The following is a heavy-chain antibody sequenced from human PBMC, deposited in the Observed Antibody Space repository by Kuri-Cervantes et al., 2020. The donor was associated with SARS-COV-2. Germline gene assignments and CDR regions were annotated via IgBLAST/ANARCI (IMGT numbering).Heavy chain of an antibody. CDR2: ISSSSSTI. J-gene: IGHJ6*02. Sequence: GGSLRLSCAASGFTFSSYSMNWVRRAPGKGLEWVSYISSSSSTIYYADSVKGRFTISRDNAKISLYLQMNSLRDEDTAVYYCARGYCSSTSCPPYYYYGMDVWGQGTTVTVSS. D-gene: IGHD2-2*01. CDR1: GFTFSSYS. CDR3: ARGYCSSTSCPPYYYYGMDV. V-gene: IGHV3-48*02.